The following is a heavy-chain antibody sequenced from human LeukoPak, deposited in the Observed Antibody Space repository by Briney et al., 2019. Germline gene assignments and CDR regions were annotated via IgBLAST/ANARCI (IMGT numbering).Heavy chain of an antibody. CDR3: ARGRSIVASTN. Sequence: PSETLSLTCTVSGDSISSSAYYWGWLRQPPGTGLEWIGSISYSGTTYYNPSLTSRVTISVDTSKNQFSLNLNSVTAADTAVYYCARGRSIVASTNWGQGTLVTVSS. V-gene: IGHV4-39*01. D-gene: IGHD5-12*01. CDR2: ISYSGTT. CDR1: GDSISSSAYY. J-gene: IGHJ4*02.